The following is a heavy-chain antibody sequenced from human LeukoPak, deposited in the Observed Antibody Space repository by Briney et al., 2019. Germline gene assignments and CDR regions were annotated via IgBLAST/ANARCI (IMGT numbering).Heavy chain of an antibody. V-gene: IGHV3-7*01. CDR3: ARDGGGYYDSSGEWGDY. CDR2: IHPEGNEK. D-gene: IGHD3-22*01. CDR1: GFSFTNFW. Sequence: GGSLRLSCAVSGFSFTNFWMSWVRQAPGRGLEWVANIHPEGNEKYHVESVKGRFTISRDNAKNSLYLQMNSLRAEDTAVYYCARDGGGYYDSSGEWGDYWGQGTLVTVSS. J-gene: IGHJ4*02.